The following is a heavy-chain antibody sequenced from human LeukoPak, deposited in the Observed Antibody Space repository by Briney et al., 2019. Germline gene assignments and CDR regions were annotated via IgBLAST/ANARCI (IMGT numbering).Heavy chain of an antibody. V-gene: IGHV3-15*01. D-gene: IGHD3-10*01. CDR1: GFTFSNAW. Sequence: GGSLRLSCAASGFTFSNAWMSWVRQAPGKGLEWVGRIKSKTDGWTTDYAAPVKGRFTISRDDSKNALYLQMNSLKTEDTAVYYCTTVVDYYYGSGSYVDYWGQGTLVTVSS. CDR3: TTVVDYYYGSGSYVDY. J-gene: IGHJ4*02. CDR2: IKSKTDGWTT.